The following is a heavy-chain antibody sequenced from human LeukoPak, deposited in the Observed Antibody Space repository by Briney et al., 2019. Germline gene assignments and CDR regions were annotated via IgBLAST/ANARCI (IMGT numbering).Heavy chain of an antibody. CDR2: ISGYNGKT. CDR3: ARQTYYYDSSGYYQTYYYYYYMDV. V-gene: IGHV1-18*01. Sequence: EASVKVSCKASGYTFNTYGITWVRQAPGQGLEWMGWISGYNGKTKYAQKLQDRVTMTTDTSTTTAYMELRSLTSDDTAVYYCARQTYYYDSSGYYQTYYYYYYMDVWGKGTTVTVSS. D-gene: IGHD3-22*01. J-gene: IGHJ6*03. CDR1: GYTFNTYG.